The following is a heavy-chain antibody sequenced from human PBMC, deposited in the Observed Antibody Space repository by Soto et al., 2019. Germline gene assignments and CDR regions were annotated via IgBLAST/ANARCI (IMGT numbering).Heavy chain of an antibody. CDR1: GASISGSYYY. V-gene: IGHV4-39*01. Sequence: SETLSLTCAVSGASISGSYYYWAWLRQSPGKGPEWIGRVFYTGFTSYNPSLEGRVSVSVDTSKSQFSLKLSAATAADTAVYYCATSQKGYNWNYFDHWGQGAMATVYS. J-gene: IGHJ4*02. CDR2: VFYTGFT. D-gene: IGHD1-20*01. CDR3: ATSQKGYNWNYFDH.